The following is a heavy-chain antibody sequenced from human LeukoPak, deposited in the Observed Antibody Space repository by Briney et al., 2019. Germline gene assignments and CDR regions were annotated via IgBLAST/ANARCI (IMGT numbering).Heavy chain of an antibody. V-gene: IGHV3-23*01. Sequence: GGSLRLSCAASGFTCSSYAMSWVRQAPGKGLEWVSAISGSGGSTYYADSVKGRFTISRDNSKNTLYLQMYSLRAEDTAVYYCAKERDIVVVPAAIDYWGQGTLVTVSS. CDR1: GFTCSSYA. D-gene: IGHD2-2*01. CDR3: AKERDIVVVPAAIDY. J-gene: IGHJ4*02. CDR2: ISGSGGST.